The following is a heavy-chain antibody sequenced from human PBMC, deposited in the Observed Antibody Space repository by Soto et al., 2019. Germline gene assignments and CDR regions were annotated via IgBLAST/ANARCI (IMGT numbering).Heavy chain of an antibody. CDR3: ARDLLEAAAGTPNWFDP. CDR1: GFTFSSYA. V-gene: IGHV3-30-3*01. J-gene: IGHJ5*02. Sequence: QVQLVESGGGVVQPGRSLRLSCAASGFTFSSYAMHWVRQAPGKGLEWVAVISNDGSNKYYADSVKARFTISRDNSKNTLYLQMNSLRAEDTAVYYCARDLLEAAAGTPNWFDPWGQGTLVTVSS. D-gene: IGHD6-13*01. CDR2: ISNDGSNK.